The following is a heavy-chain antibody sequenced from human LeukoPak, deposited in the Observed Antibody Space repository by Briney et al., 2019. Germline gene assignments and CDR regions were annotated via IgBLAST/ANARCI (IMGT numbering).Heavy chain of an antibody. Sequence: PGGTLRLSCAASGFTFTTYGMKWVRQAPGKGLEWVAGVTPSGDPTYYADSVKGRFTISRDNSKNTLYLQMNSLRAEDTAVYYCAKMEMIVVTGSMAYWGQGTLVTVSS. CDR3: AKMEMIVVTGSMAY. J-gene: IGHJ4*02. D-gene: IGHD3-22*01. CDR1: GFTFTTYG. V-gene: IGHV3-23*01. CDR2: VTPSGDPT.